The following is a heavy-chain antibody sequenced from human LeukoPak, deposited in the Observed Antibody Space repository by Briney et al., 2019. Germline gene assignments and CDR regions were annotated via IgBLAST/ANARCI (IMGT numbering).Heavy chain of an antibody. CDR2: IRGDTGDT. V-gene: IGHV1-2*02. CDR3: ARVRGNSCDY. J-gene: IGHJ4*02. Sequence: ASVTISCKTSGYTLSDYYMHWVRQDPGQRLEWMGWIRGDTGDTDSPQKFQGRVTMTRDTSTNTAYMELSRLRYDDTAMYFCARVRGNSCDYWGQGTLVTVSS. D-gene: IGHD6-13*01. CDR1: GYTLSDYY.